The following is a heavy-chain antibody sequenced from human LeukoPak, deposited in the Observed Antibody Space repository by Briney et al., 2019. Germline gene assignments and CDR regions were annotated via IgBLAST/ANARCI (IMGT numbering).Heavy chain of an antibody. CDR3: VRESIRGTRDFDY. D-gene: IGHD6-6*01. Sequence: GGSLRLSCVASGFSFSGYSMNWVRQAPGKGLDWVSYISSGSRTIFYGDSVKGRFTISRDNAKNSLYFQMNSLRVEDTAVYYCVRESIRGTRDFDYWGHGTLVTVSS. CDR2: ISSGSRTI. CDR1: GFSFSGYS. V-gene: IGHV3-48*04. J-gene: IGHJ4*01.